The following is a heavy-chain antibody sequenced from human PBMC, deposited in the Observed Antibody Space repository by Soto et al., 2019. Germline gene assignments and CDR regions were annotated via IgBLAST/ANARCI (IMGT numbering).Heavy chain of an antibody. J-gene: IGHJ6*02. D-gene: IGHD2-15*01. CDR2: ISGSGGST. CDR3: AKGYCSGGSCSHYYYGMGV. V-gene: IGHV3-23*01. Sequence: EVQLLESGGGLVQPGGSLRLSCAASGFTFSSYAMSWVRQAPGKGLEWVSAISGSGGSTYYADSVKGRFTISRDNSKKPRYLQMNSVGAEETAVYYCAKGYCSGGSCSHYYYGMGVWGQGTTVTVS. CDR1: GFTFSSYA.